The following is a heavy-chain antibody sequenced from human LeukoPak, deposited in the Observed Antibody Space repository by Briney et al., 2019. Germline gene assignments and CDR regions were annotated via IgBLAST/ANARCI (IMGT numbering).Heavy chain of an antibody. V-gene: IGHV1-69*13. CDR3: AGEYSSSSPVDWFDP. CDR2: IIPIFGTA. CDR1: GGTFSSYA. J-gene: IGHJ5*02. Sequence: ASVKVSCEASGGTFSSYAISWVRQAPGQGLEWMGGIIPIFGTANYAQKFQGRVTITADESMSTAYMELSSLRSEDTAVYYCAGEYSSSSPVDWFDPWGQGTLVTVSS. D-gene: IGHD6-6*01.